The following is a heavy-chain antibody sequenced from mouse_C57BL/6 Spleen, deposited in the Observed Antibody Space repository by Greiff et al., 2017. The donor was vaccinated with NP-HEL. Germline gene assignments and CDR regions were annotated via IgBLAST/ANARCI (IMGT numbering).Heavy chain of an antibody. CDR1: GYAFTNYL. D-gene: IGHD3-1*01. CDR3: VGGAVPLRYFDV. J-gene: IGHJ1*03. CDR2: INPGSGGT. Sequence: VQLQQSGAELVRPGTSVKVSCKASGYAFTNYLIEWVKQRPGQGLEWIGVINPGSGGTNYNEKFKGKATLTADKSSSTAYMQLSSLTSEDSAVYFCVGGAVPLRYFDVWGTGTTVTVSS. V-gene: IGHV1-54*01.